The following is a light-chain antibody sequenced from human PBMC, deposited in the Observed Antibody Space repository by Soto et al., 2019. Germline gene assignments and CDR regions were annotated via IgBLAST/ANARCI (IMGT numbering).Light chain of an antibody. CDR2: GAS. V-gene: IGKV3-20*01. Sequence: TVLTQSPDTLSLSPGGRATLSCRASSSVSSRDLAWYQQKPGQGPRLLMYGASNRATGIPDRFGGSGSGTEFTLTISRLEPEDSAVDYCQQFGTSPLTFGGGNKVEI. CDR3: QQFGTSPLT. CDR1: SSVSSRD. J-gene: IGKJ4*01.